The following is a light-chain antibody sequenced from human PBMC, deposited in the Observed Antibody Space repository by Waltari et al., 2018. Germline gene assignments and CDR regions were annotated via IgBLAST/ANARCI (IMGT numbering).Light chain of an antibody. V-gene: IGKV1-8*01. J-gene: IGKJ2*01. CDR3: QQYYSYPPYT. Sequence: AIRMTQSPSSFSASTGDRVTITCRASQGLSSYLAWYQQKPGKAPKLLIYAASTLQSGVPSRFSGSGSGTDFTLTISCLKSEDFATYYCQQYYSYPPYTFGQGTKLEIK. CDR1: QGLSSY. CDR2: AAS.